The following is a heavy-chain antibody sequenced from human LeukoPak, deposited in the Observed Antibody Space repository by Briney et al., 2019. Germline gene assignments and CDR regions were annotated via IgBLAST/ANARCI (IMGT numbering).Heavy chain of an antibody. Sequence: GGTLRLSCAASGFTFSSYWMSWVRQAPGKGLEWVANIKQDGSEKYYVDSVKGRFTISRDNAKNSLYLQMNSLRAEDTAVYYCARDGYSYGYVGYFDYWGQGTLVTVSS. V-gene: IGHV3-7*01. D-gene: IGHD5-18*01. CDR2: IKQDGSEK. CDR3: ARDGYSYGYVGYFDY. J-gene: IGHJ4*02. CDR1: GFTFSSYW.